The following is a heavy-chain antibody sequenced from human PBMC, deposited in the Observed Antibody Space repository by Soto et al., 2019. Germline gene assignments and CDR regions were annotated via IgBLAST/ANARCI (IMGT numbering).Heavy chain of an antibody. V-gene: IGHV1-69*01. CDR1: GGAFSTSD. Sequence: QVHLMQSGAEVKMPGSSVRVSCASSGGAFSTSDIGWVRQAPGQGLEWMGGIIPVFGAANYAQKFKGRVTITADESTRTAYLEMSSLKPEDTATYYCARDPRSGWAHDAFDVWGPGTSIIVSS. CDR2: IIPVFGAA. CDR3: ARDPRSGWAHDAFDV. J-gene: IGHJ3*01. D-gene: IGHD3-22*01.